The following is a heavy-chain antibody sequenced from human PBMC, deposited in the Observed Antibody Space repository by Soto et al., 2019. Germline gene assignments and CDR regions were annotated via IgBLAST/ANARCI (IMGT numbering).Heavy chain of an antibody. D-gene: IGHD7-27*01. CDR2: LIPLFGTT. V-gene: IGHV1-69*19. CDR1: GGTFSGHA. J-gene: IGHJ5*01. Sequence: QVQLVKSGAEVKKPGSSVKVSCEASGGTFSGHAISWVRQAPGQGPEWMGGLIPLFGTTQHAQNFQGRLTITADQSTTTAYMELTSLRFEDTATYYCARGPNWGYRFDSWGQGTVVTVSS. CDR3: ARGPNWGYRFDS.